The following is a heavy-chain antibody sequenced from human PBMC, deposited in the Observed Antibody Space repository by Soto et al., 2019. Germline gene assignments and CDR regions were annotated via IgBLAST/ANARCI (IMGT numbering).Heavy chain of an antibody. CDR2: MNANKGNT. CDR1: GYTFTSYD. V-gene: IGHV1-8*01. CDR3: AISNIISGEGH. Sequence: QVQLVQSGAEVKKPGASVKVSCEASGYTFTSYDINWVRQATGQGLEWMGWMNANKGNTGYAQRFQGRVTMTRNTSASTAYMDLSSMRSEDTAVYYCAISNIISGEGHWGQGTLVTVSS. J-gene: IGHJ4*02. D-gene: IGHD3-10*01.